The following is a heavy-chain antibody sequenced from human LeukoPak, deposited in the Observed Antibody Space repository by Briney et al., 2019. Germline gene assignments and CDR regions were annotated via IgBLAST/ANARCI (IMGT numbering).Heavy chain of an antibody. CDR2: ISGSGGST. CDR3: AGRQYGDWRDY. CDR1: GFTFSSYA. Sequence: GGSLRLSCAASGFTFSSYAMSWVRQAPGKGLEWVSAISGSGGSTYYADSVKGRFTISRDNAKNSLYLQMNSLRAEDTAVYYCAGRQYGDWRDYWGQGTQVTVSS. V-gene: IGHV3-23*01. D-gene: IGHD4-17*01. J-gene: IGHJ4*02.